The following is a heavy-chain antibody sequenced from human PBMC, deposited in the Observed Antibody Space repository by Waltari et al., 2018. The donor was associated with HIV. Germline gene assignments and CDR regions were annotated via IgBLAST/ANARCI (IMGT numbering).Heavy chain of an antibody. V-gene: IGHV4-61*01. CDR2: IYYSGST. D-gene: IGHD2-2*01. CDR1: GGSVSSGSYY. CDR3: ARRSLASPLDY. Sequence: QVQLQESGPGLVKPSETLSLTCTVSGGSVSSGSYYWSWIRQPPGKGLEWIGYIYYSGSTNYNPSLKSRVTISVDTYKNQFSLKLSSVTAADTAVYYCARRSLASPLDYWGQGTLVTVSS. J-gene: IGHJ4*02.